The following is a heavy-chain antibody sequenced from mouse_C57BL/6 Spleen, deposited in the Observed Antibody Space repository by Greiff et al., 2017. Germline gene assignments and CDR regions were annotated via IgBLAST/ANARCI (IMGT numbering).Heavy chain of an antibody. CDR3: TRGGYYGSSYLDY. CDR2: ISSGGDYI. D-gene: IGHD1-1*01. J-gene: IGHJ2*01. V-gene: IGHV5-9-1*02. CDR1: GFTFSSYA. Sequence: EVQRVESGEGLVKPGGSLKLSCAASGFTFSSYAMSWVRQTPEKRLEWVAYISSGGDYIYYADTVKGRFTISRDNARNTRYLQMSSLKSEDTAMYYCTRGGYYGSSYLDYWGQGTTLTVSS.